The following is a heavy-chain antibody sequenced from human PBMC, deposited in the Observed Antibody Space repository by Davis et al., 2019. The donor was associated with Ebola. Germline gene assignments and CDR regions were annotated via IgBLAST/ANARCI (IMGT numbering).Heavy chain of an antibody. D-gene: IGHD3-10*01. CDR2: IYPGDSDT. Sequence: GGSLRLSCKGSGYSFTSYWIGWVRQMPGKGLEWMGIIYPGDSDTRYSPSFQGQVTISADKSISTAYLQWSSLKASDTAMYYCARVGMVRGTDYWGQGTLVTVSS. V-gene: IGHV5-51*01. CDR3: ARVGMVRGTDY. CDR1: GYSFTSYW. J-gene: IGHJ4*02.